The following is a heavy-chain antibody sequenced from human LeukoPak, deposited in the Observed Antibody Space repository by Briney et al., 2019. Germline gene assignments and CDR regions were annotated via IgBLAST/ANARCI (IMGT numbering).Heavy chain of an antibody. CDR1: GFTFSTYG. Sequence: SGGSLRLSCAASGFTFSTYGMSWVRQAPGKGLEWVSAISGSGGSTYYADSVKGRFTISRDNSKNTLYLQMNALRAEDTAVYYCAKSLSGTYSYYFDYWGQGTLVTVSS. CDR2: ISGSGGST. CDR3: AKSLSGTYSYYFDY. D-gene: IGHD3-10*01. J-gene: IGHJ4*02. V-gene: IGHV3-23*01.